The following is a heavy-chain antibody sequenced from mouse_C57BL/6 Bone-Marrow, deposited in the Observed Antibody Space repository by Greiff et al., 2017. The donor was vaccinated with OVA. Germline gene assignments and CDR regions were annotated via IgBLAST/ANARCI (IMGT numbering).Heavy chain of an antibody. CDR1: GFNIKDDY. CDR3: TTNDDHWYFDV. J-gene: IGHJ1*03. CDR2: IDPENGDT. V-gene: IGHV14-4*01. Sequence: EVQLQQSGAELVRPGASVKLSCTASGFNIKDDYMHWVKQRPEQGLEWIGWIDPENGDTEYASKFKGKATITADTSSNTAYLRLSSLTSEDTAVYYCTTNDDHWYFDVWGKGTTVTVSS.